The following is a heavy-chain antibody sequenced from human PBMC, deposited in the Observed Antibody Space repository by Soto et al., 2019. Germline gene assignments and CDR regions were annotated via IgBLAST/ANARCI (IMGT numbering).Heavy chain of an antibody. Sequence: SVKVSCKASGGTFSSYAISWVRQAPGQGLEWMGGIIPIFGTANYAQKFQGRVTITADESTSTAYMELSSLRSEDTAVYYCARLRFQYSSSWYDAFDIWGQGTVVTVSS. CDR3: ARLRFQYSSSWYDAFDI. CDR1: GGTFSSYA. CDR2: IIPIFGTA. V-gene: IGHV1-69*13. D-gene: IGHD6-13*01. J-gene: IGHJ3*02.